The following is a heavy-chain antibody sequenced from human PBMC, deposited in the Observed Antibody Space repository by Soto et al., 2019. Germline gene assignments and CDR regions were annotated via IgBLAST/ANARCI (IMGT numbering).Heavy chain of an antibody. CDR3: ARGVAGSGFDL. Sequence: HSQTLSLTCAISGDSVSSNTAAWTWIRSSPSRGLEWLGRTYYRSNWRHDYAVSVKSRITVNPDTSKNHFSLQLNSVTPDDTAVYYCARGVAGSGFDLWGQGTLVTVSS. V-gene: IGHV6-1*01. D-gene: IGHD6-19*01. CDR2: TYYRSNWRH. J-gene: IGHJ4*02. CDR1: GDSVSSNTAA.